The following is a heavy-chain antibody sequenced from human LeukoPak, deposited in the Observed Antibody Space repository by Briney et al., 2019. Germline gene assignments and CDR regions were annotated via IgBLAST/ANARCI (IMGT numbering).Heavy chain of an antibody. CDR3: VRRRVTPDY. Sequence: PGGSLRLSCTASGFTFGDYALSWVRQAPGKGLEWVGVIRSKLYGAATDYAASVIGRFTISRDHSRSITYLQMNSLKTEDTAVYYRVRRRVTPDYWGQGTLVTVSS. J-gene: IGHJ4*02. D-gene: IGHD1-14*01. CDR2: IRSKLYGAAT. CDR1: GFTFGDYA. V-gene: IGHV3-49*04.